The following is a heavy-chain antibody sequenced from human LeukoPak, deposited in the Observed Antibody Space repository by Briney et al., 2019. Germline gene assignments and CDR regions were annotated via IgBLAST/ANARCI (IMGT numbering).Heavy chain of an antibody. Sequence: SETLSLTCTVSGGSISSGSYYWSWVRQPAGKGLEWIGRIYTSGSTNYNPSLKSRVTISEDTSKNQFSLKLSSVTAADTAVYYCARTSVGAHYFDYWGQGTLVTVSS. J-gene: IGHJ4*02. CDR1: GGSISSGSYY. CDR3: ARTSVGAHYFDY. D-gene: IGHD1-26*01. CDR2: IYTSGST. V-gene: IGHV4-61*02.